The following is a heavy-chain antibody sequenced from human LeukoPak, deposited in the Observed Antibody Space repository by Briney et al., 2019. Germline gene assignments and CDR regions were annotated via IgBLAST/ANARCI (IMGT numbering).Heavy chain of an antibody. Sequence: GGSLRLSCAASGFTFSSYGMHWVRQAPGKGLEWVAFIRYDGSNKYYADSVKGRFTISRDNSKNTLYLQMNSLRAEDTAVYYCAKSGPGTDYYYYYYMDVWGKGTTVTISS. J-gene: IGHJ6*03. CDR1: GFTFSSYG. CDR2: IRYDGSNK. D-gene: IGHD1-1*01. V-gene: IGHV3-30*02. CDR3: AKSGPGTDYYYYYYMDV.